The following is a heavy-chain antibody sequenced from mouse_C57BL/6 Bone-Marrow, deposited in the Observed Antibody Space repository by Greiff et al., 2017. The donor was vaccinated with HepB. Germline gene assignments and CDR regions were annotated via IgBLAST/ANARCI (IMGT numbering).Heavy chain of an antibody. CDR3: IGGYTWYFDD. V-gene: IGHV1-52*01. CDR2: IDPCDSDT. D-gene: IGHD2-2*01. Sequence: QVQLQQPGAELVRPGSSVKLSCKASGYTFTSYWMQWVKQRPRQGLEWIGNIDPCDSDTHYNQKFKDKATLTVDKSSSTAYMQLSSLTSEDSAVYCCIGGYTWYFDDWGQGTTVTVSS. CDR1: GYTFTSYW. J-gene: IGHJ1*01.